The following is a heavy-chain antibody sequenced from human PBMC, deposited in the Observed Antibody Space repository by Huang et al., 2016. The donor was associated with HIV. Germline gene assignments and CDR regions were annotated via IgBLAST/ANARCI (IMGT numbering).Heavy chain of an antibody. J-gene: IGHJ4*02. Sequence: QVQLVQSGAEVTKPGSSVKVSCKASGGSFRNFAIGWVRQAPGQGLEGMGGIIPTLGTANYEQKFQGRVTIIADESTSTAYMELSSLRSEDTAVYYCATVDYYDTSGPQRGYFDNWGQGTLVTVSS. V-gene: IGHV1-69*01. CDR3: ATVDYYDTSGPQRGYFDN. CDR1: GGSFRNFA. CDR2: IIPTLGTA. D-gene: IGHD3-22*01.